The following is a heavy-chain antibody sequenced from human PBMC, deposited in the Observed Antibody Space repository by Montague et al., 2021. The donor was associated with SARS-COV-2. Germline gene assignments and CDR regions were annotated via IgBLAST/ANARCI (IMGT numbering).Heavy chain of an antibody. Sequence: TLSLTCTVSGGSISSGGYYWSWIRQHPGKGLEWIGCIYYSGSTYYNPSLKSRVTISVDTSKNQFSLKLSSVTAADTAVYYCACHACSIACFKPGGCDALGVWGQGTTVTVSS. V-gene: IGHV4-31*03. J-gene: IGHJ6*02. D-gene: IGHD2-2*01. CDR3: ACHACSIACFKPGGCDALGV. CDR1: GGSISSGGYY. CDR2: IYYSGST.